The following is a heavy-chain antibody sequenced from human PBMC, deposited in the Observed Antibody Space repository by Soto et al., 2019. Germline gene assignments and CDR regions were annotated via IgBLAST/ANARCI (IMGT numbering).Heavy chain of an antibody. CDR3: ASALETGDY. CDR2: IWYDGSNK. D-gene: IGHD3-10*01. CDR1: GFTFSNYG. Sequence: QVQLVESGGGVVQPGRSLRLSCVASGFTFSNYGMHWVRQAPGKGPEWVAVIWYDGSNKDYADSVKGRFTISRDNSRNTLYLQMNSLRAEYTAVYYCASALETGDYWGQGTLVTVSS. J-gene: IGHJ4*02. V-gene: IGHV3-33*01.